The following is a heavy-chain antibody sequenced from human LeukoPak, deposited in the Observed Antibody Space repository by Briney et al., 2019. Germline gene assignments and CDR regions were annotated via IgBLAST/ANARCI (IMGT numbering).Heavy chain of an antibody. Sequence: PGGSLRLSCAASGFTFSSYAMHWVRQAPGKGLEWVAVISYDGSNKYYADSVKGRFTISRDNSKNTLYLQMNSLRAEDTAVYYCATTGSPTVVIASYFDYWGQGTLVTVSS. CDR2: ISYDGSNK. CDR1: GFTFSSYA. D-gene: IGHD2-21*01. V-gene: IGHV3-30*04. J-gene: IGHJ4*02. CDR3: ATTGSPTVVIASYFDY.